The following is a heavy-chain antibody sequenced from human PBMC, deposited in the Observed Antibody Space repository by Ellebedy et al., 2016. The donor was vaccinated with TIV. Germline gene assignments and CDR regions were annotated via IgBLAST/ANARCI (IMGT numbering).Heavy chain of an antibody. J-gene: IGHJ4*02. V-gene: IGHV3-11*06. Sequence: GESLKISCAASGFTFSDYYMSWIRQAPGKGLEWVSYISSSSSYTNYADSVKGRFTISRDNAKNSLYLQMNSLRAADTAVYYCAREARRFGYWGQGTLVTVSS. D-gene: IGHD3-10*01. CDR1: GFTFSDYY. CDR2: ISSSSSYT. CDR3: AREARRFGY.